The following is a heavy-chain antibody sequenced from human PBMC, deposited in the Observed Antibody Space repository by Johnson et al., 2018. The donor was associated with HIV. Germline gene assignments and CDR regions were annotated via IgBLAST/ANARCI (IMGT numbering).Heavy chain of an antibody. D-gene: IGHD1-26*01. CDR2: ISYDGSNK. CDR1: GFTFSSYA. Sequence: QVQLVESGGGVVQPGRSLRLSCAASGFTFSSYAMHWVRQAPAKGLEWVAAISYDGSNKYYVDSVKGRFTISIDNAKNSLYLQMNSLRAEDTAVYYCARLIVGAPGAFDIWGQGTMVTVSS. CDR3: ARLIVGAPGAFDI. V-gene: IGHV3-30*03. J-gene: IGHJ3*02.